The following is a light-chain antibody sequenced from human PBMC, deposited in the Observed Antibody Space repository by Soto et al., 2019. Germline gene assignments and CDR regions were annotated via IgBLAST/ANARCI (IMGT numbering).Light chain of an antibody. CDR3: MQGTHWPYT. Sequence: DVVMTQSPLSLPVTLGQPASISCRSSVSLVYSDRSTYLNWFHQRPGQSPRRLICKVSNRDSGVPDRFSDSGSGTDFTLKISSVEAEDVGVYYCMQGTHWPYTFGQGTKLEI. CDR1: VSLVYSDRSTY. V-gene: IGKV2-30*01. J-gene: IGKJ2*01. CDR2: KVS.